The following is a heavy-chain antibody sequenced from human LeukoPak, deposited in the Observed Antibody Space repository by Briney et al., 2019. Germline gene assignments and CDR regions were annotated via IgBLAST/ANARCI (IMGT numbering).Heavy chain of an antibody. Sequence: GGSLRLSCAASGFTFSDYAMSWVRQAPGKGLEWVSGISGSGGSTYYADSVKGRFTISRDNSKNTLYLQVNSLRAEDTALYYCAKRGYYDSSGYTPLGFWGQGTLVTVSS. J-gene: IGHJ4*02. V-gene: IGHV3-23*01. CDR1: GFTFSDYA. D-gene: IGHD3-22*01. CDR3: AKRGYYDSSGYTPLGF. CDR2: ISGSGGST.